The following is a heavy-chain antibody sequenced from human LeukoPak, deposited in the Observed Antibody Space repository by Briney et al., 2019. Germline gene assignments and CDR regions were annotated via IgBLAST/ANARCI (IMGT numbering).Heavy chain of an antibody. CDR3: ARTLWFGELYYYYYMDV. V-gene: IGHV4-4*07. Sequence: ASETLSLTCTVSGGSISSYYWSWIRQPAGKGLEWFGRIYTSGSTNYNPSLKSRVTMSVDTSKNQFSLKLSSVTAADTAVYYCARTLWFGELYYYYYMDVWGKGTTVTVSS. CDR1: GGSISSYY. J-gene: IGHJ6*03. D-gene: IGHD3-10*01. CDR2: IYTSGST.